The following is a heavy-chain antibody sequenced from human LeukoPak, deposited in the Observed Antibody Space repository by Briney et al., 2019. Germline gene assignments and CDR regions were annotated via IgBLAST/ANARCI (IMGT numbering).Heavy chain of an antibody. CDR2: IRRKAYGGTT. CDR1: GFTFGDYS. V-gene: IGHV3-49*03. CDR3: TRRGPEVVPATLFDY. D-gene: IGHD2-15*01. Sequence: PGGSLRLSCTTSGFTFGDYSMNWFRQAPGKGLEWVGFIRRKAYGGTTEYAASVTGRFTISRDDSKSIAFLQMSSLKTEDTAVYYCTRRGPEVVPATLFDYWGQGTLVTVPS. J-gene: IGHJ4*02.